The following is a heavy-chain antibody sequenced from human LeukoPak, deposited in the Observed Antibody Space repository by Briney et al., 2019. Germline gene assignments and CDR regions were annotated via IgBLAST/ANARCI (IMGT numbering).Heavy chain of an antibody. CDR2: ISDSGRFI. CDR3: ARDSEPLEYCGGDCYSSFDY. V-gene: IGHV3-21*01. J-gene: IGHJ4*02. D-gene: IGHD2-21*02. CDR1: GFTFSTYS. Sequence: PGGSLRLSCAASGFTFSTYSMNWVRQAPGKGLEWVSSISDSGRFISYTDSVRGRFTISRDNAKNSLYLQMNSLRAEDTAVYFCARDSEPLEYCGGDCYSSFDYWGQGTLVTVS.